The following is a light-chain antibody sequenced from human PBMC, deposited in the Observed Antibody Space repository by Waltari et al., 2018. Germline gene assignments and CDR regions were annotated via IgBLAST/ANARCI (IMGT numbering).Light chain of an antibody. CDR2: GAS. Sequence: EILLTQSPGTLSLSPGERATLSCRASQNVGKNYLGWYQQRPGQPPRLLIFGASNRATGIPDRFSGSGSGTDFTPTISRLESEDFAVYFCQQYASPPITFGQGTRLE. J-gene: IGKJ5*01. V-gene: IGKV3-20*01. CDR1: QNVGKNY. CDR3: QQYASPPIT.